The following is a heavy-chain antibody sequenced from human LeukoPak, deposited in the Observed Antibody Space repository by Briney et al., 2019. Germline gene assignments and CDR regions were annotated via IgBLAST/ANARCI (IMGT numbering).Heavy chain of an antibody. V-gene: IGHV3-30-3*01. CDR2: ISYDGSNK. J-gene: IGHJ4*02. D-gene: IGHD3-10*01. CDR1: GFTFSSYA. Sequence: SGGSLRLSCAASGFTFSSYAMHWVRQAPGKGLEWVAVISYDGSNKYYADSVKGRFTISRDNSKNTLYLQMNSLRAEDTAVYYCAREALVGNYFDYWGQGTLVTVSS. CDR3: AREALVGNYFDY.